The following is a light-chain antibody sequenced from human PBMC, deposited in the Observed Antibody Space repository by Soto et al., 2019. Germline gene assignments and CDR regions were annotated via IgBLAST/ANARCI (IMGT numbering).Light chain of an antibody. CDR3: QSYDNNNPVV. CDR2: EDD. V-gene: IGLV6-57*02. CDR1: GGSVASNY. Sequence: NFMLTQPHSVSESPGKTVTISCTGSGGSVASNYVQWYQQRPGSAPTTVIYEDDQRPSGVPDRFSGSIDSSSNSASLTISGLKTEDEADYYCQSYDNNNPVVFGGGNKLTVL. J-gene: IGLJ2*01.